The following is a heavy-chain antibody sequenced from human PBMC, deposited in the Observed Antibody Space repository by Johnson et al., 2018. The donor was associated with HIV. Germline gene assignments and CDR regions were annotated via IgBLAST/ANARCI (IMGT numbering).Heavy chain of an antibody. V-gene: IGHV3-30-3*01. CDR1: AFTFSNYA. CDR3: AREYEAFDI. Sequence: QVQLVESGGGVVQPGRSLRLACAASAFTFSNYAMHWVRQAPGKGLEWVAVISYDGSSKHYADSVKGRITISRDNSQKTLYLQMHSLRPGDTAVYYCAREYEAFDIWGQGTMVTVSS. J-gene: IGHJ3*02. CDR2: ISYDGSSK.